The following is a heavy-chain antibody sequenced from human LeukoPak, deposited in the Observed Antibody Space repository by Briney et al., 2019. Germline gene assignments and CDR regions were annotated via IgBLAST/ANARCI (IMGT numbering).Heavy chain of an antibody. Sequence: GGSLRLSCAASGFTFSNYGIHWVRQAPGKGLEWVALISSDGSDKYYGDSMKGRFTISRDNSKNTLYLQMNNLRAEDTAVYYCAKDTYRWLGYGTDVWGQGATVTVSS. J-gene: IGHJ6*02. V-gene: IGHV3-30*18. CDR1: GFTFSNYG. CDR3: AKDTYRWLGYGTDV. CDR2: ISSDGSDK. D-gene: IGHD5-12*01.